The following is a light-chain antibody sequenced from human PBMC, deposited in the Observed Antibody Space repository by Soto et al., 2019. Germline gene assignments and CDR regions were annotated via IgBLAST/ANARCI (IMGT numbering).Light chain of an antibody. J-gene: IGKJ1*01. CDR2: GAT. CDR1: QNISSY. V-gene: IGKV1-39*01. CDR3: QQSYSTPRT. Sequence: DLQMTQSPSSLSASVGDRITITCRASQNISSYLHWYQHKAGKAPNLLIDGATSLQSGVPSRFSGSGSGTDFTLTISSLQPEDFATYYCQQSYSTPRTFGQGTKVEIK.